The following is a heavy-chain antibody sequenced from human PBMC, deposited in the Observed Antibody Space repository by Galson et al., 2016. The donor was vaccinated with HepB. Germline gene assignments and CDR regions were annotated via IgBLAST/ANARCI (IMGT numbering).Heavy chain of an antibody. CDR1: GSIFTSYW. D-gene: IGHD3-10*01. CDR2: IYPGDSDT. V-gene: IGHV5-51*04. J-gene: IGHJ6*02. CDR3: ATLTLGRGVASGYYYGMDV. Sequence: QSGAEVKKPGESLKISCKGSGSIFTSYWIGWVRQRPGKGLEWMGIIYPGDSDTRYSPSFQGQVSISVDEPISTAYLQWSSLKASDTAKYYCATLTLGRGVASGYYYGMDVWGQGTTVTVSS.